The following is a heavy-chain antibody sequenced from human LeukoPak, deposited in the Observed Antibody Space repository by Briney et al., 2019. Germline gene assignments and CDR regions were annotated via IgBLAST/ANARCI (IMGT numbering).Heavy chain of an antibody. J-gene: IGHJ6*03. V-gene: IGHV3-21*01. CDR2: ISSSSSYI. CDR1: GFTFSSYS. Sequence: GGSLRLSCAASGFTFSSYSMNWVRQAPGKGLEWVSSISSSSSYIYYADSVKGRFTISRDNAKNSLYLQMNSLRAEDTAVYYCAKAPDRYYYYYYMDVWGKGTTVTISS. CDR3: AKAPDRYYYYYYMDV.